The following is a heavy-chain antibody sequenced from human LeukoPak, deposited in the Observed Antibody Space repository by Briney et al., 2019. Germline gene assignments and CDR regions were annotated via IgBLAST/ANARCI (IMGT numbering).Heavy chain of an antibody. CDR1: GGTFSSYA. V-gene: IGHV1-69*05. CDR3: ARGSPYYDSSGMGFDY. Sequence: SVKVSCKASGGTFSSYAISWVRQAPGQGLEWMGGIIPIFGTANYAQKFQGRVTITTDESTSTAYMELSSLRPEDTAVYYCARGSPYYDSSGMGFDYWGQGTLVTVSS. CDR2: IIPIFGTA. D-gene: IGHD3-22*01. J-gene: IGHJ4*02.